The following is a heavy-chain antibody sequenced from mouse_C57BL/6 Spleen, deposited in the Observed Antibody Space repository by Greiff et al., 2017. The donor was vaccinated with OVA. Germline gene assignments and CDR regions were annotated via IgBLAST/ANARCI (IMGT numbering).Heavy chain of an antibody. CDR2: IYPSDSET. J-gene: IGHJ2*01. V-gene: IGHV1-61*01. Sequence: QLQQPGAELVRPGSSVKLSCKASGYTFTSYWMDWVKQRPGQGLEWIGNIYPSDSETHYNQKFKDKATLTVDKSSSTAYMQLSSLTSEDSAVYYCARSAELGLFDYWGQGTTLTVSS. CDR1: GYTFTSYW. CDR3: ARSAELGLFDY. D-gene: IGHD4-1*01.